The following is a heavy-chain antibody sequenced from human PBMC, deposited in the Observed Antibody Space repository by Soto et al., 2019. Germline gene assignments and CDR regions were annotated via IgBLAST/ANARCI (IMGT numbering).Heavy chain of an antibody. CDR3: ARDNLAAYHAFDI. D-gene: IGHD6-19*01. J-gene: IGHJ3*02. Sequence: QLQLQESGSGLVKPSQTLSLTCAVSGGSISSGGYSWSWIRQPPGKGLEWIGYIYHSGSTYYNPSLTSRVTMSVDRSKPQFSLRLSSVTAADTAVYYRARDNLAAYHAFDIWGQGTMVTVSS. V-gene: IGHV4-30-2*01. CDR1: GGSISSGGYS. CDR2: IYHSGST.